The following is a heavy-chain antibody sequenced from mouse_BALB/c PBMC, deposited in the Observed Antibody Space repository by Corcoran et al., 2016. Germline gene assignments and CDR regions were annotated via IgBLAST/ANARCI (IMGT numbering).Heavy chain of an antibody. CDR3: ARYGSLAMDY. CDR1: GYTFTNYG. CDR2: INTYTGEP. J-gene: IGHJ4*01. Sequence: QIQLVQSGPELKKPGETVKISCKASGYTFTNYGMNWVKQAPGKGLKWMGWINTYTGEPTYADDFKGRFAFSLETSASTAYLQINNLKNEDMATYFCARYGSLAMDYWGQGTSVTVSS. D-gene: IGHD1-1*01. V-gene: IGHV9-1*02.